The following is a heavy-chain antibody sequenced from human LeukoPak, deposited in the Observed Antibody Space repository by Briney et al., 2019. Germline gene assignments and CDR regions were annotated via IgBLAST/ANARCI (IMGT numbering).Heavy chain of an antibody. Sequence: ASVKVSCKASGNTFTAYDINWVRQAIGQGLEWMGWINPISGGTNYAPKFQGRVTMTRDTSLSTAYMELTKLRSDDTAVYYCARDPEVTGVGPSWGQGTLVIVSS. CDR2: INPISGGT. CDR1: GNTFTAYD. J-gene: IGHJ4*02. V-gene: IGHV1-2*02. CDR3: ARDPEVTGVGPS.